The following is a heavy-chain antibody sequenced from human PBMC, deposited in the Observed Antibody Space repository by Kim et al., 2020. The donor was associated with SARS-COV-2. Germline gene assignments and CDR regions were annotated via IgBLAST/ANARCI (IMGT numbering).Heavy chain of an antibody. V-gene: IGHV4-34*01. D-gene: IGHD3-3*01. CDR2: INHSGST. Sequence: SETLSLTCAVYGGSFSGYYWRWIRQPPGKGLEWIGDINHSGSTIYNPSLKSRVTISVATSKNQFSLKLSSVPAADTAGYYFERGVRVTIFGVVQKPCNWFDPWGQGTLVTVSS. J-gene: IGHJ5*02. CDR1: GGSFSGYY. CDR3: ERGVRVTIFGVVQKPCNWFDP.